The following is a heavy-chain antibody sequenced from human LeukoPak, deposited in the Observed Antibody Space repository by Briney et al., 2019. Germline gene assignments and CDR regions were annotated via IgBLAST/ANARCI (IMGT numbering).Heavy chain of an antibody. CDR2: IRSKAYGGTT. CDR1: GFTFGDYA. J-gene: IGHJ4*02. Sequence: GGSLRLSCTASGFTFGDYAMSWFRQAPGKGLEWVGFIRSKAYGGTTEYAASVKGRFTISRDDSKSIAYLQMNSLKTEDTAVYYCTSTDIVVVPAAIDYWGQGTLVTVSS. CDR3: TSTDIVVVPAAIDY. D-gene: IGHD2-2*01. V-gene: IGHV3-49*03.